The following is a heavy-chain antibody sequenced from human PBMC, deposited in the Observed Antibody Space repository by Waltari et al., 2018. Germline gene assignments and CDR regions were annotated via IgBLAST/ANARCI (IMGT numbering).Heavy chain of an antibody. CDR2: IKQDGSEK. CDR3: ARDGIAALCDY. Sequence: EVQLVESGGGLVQPGGSLRLSCAASGFTFSSYWMSWVRQAPGKGREWVANIKQDGSEKDYVDSVKGRFTISRDNAKNSLYLQMNSLRAEDTAVYYCARDGIAALCDYWGQGTLVTVSS. D-gene: IGHD6-13*01. V-gene: IGHV3-7*01. J-gene: IGHJ4*02. CDR1: GFTFSSYW.